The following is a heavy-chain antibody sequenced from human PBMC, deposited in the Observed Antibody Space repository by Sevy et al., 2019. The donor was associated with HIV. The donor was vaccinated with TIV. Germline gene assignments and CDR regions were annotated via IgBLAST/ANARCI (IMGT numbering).Heavy chain of an antibody. J-gene: IGHJ6*02. D-gene: IGHD1-26*01. V-gene: IGHV3-49*04. Sequence: GGSLRLSCTVSGFTFGDYTMSWVRQAPGKGLEWVAFIRGKRDGGTYEYAALVKGRFTISRDDSTSIAYLQMNSLKTEETAVYYCTRVEGAADWGMDVWGQGTTVTVSS. CDR1: GFTFGDYT. CDR3: TRVEGAADWGMDV. CDR2: IRGKRDGGTY.